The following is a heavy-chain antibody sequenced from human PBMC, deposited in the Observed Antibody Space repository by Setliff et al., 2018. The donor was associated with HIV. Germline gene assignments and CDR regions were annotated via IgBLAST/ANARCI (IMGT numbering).Heavy chain of an antibody. Sequence: GGSLRLSCAASGFTFSSYWMSWVRQAPGKGLEWVANIKQDASGEYYGDSVKGRFTIYRDNAKNSLYLQMNSLRAEDTAGYYGARDLGSEPWLPDAFDICGQGTMVTVSS. CDR1: GFTFSSYW. J-gene: IGHJ3*02. D-gene: IGHD6-19*01. CDR3: ARDLGSEPWLPDAFDI. V-gene: IGHV3-7*03. CDR2: IKQDASGE.